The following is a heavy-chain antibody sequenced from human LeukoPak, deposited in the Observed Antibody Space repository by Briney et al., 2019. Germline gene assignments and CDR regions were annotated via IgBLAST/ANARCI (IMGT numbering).Heavy chain of an antibody. CDR1: GYTFTSYG. J-gene: IGHJ5*02. CDR3: ARDGIGYCSSTSCLNWFDP. V-gene: IGHV1-18*04. D-gene: IGHD2-2*01. Sequence: ASVTVSFTASGYTFTSYGISWVRQAPGQGLEWMGWISAYNGNTNYAQKLQGRVTMTTDTSTSTAYMELRSLRSDDTAVYYCARDGIGYCSSTSCLNWFDPWGQGTLVTVSS. CDR2: ISAYNGNT.